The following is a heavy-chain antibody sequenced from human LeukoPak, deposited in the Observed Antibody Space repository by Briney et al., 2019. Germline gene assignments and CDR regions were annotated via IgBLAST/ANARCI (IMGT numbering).Heavy chain of an antibody. J-gene: IGHJ4*02. CDR3: ARVSSGSYSG. V-gene: IGHV4-59*01. CDR1: DDSITIYY. Sequence: SETLSLTCTVSDDSITIYYRSWIRQPPGKGLEWIGYIDHTGITNYNPSLNSRVTISRDTSKNHFSLELSSATAADTAVYYCARVSSGSYSGWGQGTLVTVSS. CDR2: IDHTGIT. D-gene: IGHD1-26*01.